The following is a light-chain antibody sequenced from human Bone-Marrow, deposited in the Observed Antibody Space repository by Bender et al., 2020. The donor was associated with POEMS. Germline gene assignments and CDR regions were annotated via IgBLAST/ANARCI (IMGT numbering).Light chain of an antibody. CDR2: DVT. V-gene: IGLV2-11*01. CDR3: CSYAENNFFV. CDR1: SSDVGDFQY. Sequence: QSALTQPRSVSGSPGQSVTISCTGTSSDVGDFQYVSWYQQHPGKAPKLMIYDVTKRPSGVPDRFSGSKSGNTASLTISGLQTEDEAHYYCCSYAENNFFVFGGGTRLNVL. J-gene: IGLJ3*02.